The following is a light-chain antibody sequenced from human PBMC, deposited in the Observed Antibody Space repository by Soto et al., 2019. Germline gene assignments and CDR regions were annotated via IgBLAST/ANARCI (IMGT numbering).Light chain of an antibody. CDR1: QFISTY. Sequence: DIQMTQSPSSLYASVGDTVTITCRATQFISTYLNWYQQKLGKDPKLLIYAASSLQRGVPSRFSGSGSGTDFTRTISSLQPEDSATYYCQQSHSAPRTFGGGTKVEIK. CDR2: AAS. CDR3: QQSHSAPRT. J-gene: IGKJ4*01. V-gene: IGKV1-39*01.